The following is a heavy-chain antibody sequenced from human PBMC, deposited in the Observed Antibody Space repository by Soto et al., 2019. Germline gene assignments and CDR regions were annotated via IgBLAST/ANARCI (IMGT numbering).Heavy chain of an antibody. CDR3: ADVGRRFVRSFPY. D-gene: IGHD3-10*01. CDR1: GFTFSNYV. CDR2: ISGSGDNT. Sequence: EVQLLESGGGLVQPGGSLRLSCAASGFTFSNYVMTWVRQAPGKGLEWVSSISGSGDNTDYADSVKGRFTISRDNSKNTLYLQMNSLRAEDTAVYYCADVGRRFVRSFPYWGQGTLVTVRS. J-gene: IGHJ4*02. V-gene: IGHV3-23*01.